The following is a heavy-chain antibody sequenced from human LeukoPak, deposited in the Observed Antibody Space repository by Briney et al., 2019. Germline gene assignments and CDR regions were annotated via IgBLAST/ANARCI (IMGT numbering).Heavy chain of an antibody. CDR1: GFTVSNSY. V-gene: IGHV3-66*01. CDR3: ARVRYDILTGSVDY. Sequence: GGSLRLSCAASGFTVSNSYMNWVRQAPGKGLEWVSLFYSWGGTYYADSVKGRFTISRDNSKNTLYLQMNSLRAEDTAVYYCARVRYDILTGSVDYWGQGTLVTVSS. D-gene: IGHD3-9*01. J-gene: IGHJ4*02. CDR2: FYSWGGT.